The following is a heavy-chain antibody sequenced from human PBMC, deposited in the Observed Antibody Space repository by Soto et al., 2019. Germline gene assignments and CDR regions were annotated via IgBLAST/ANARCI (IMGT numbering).Heavy chain of an antibody. CDR3: TKAFIAVAVPDY. CDR2: ITGNGLNS. CDR1: GFTFHSHA. J-gene: IGHJ4*02. V-gene: IGHV3-23*01. D-gene: IGHD6-19*01. Sequence: GGSLRLSCAASGFTFHSHAMSWVRLAPGKGLEWISSITGNGLNSYYANSVKGRFTISRDNSKNTVYLQMNGLGAEDTAVYYCTKAFIAVAVPDYWGQGTLVTVS.